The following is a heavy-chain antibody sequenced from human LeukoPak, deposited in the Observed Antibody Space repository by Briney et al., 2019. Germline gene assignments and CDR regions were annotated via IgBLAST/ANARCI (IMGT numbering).Heavy chain of an antibody. J-gene: IGHJ3*02. CDR2: ISGSGGST. CDR3: AKVSGYSGSGYVDI. V-gene: IGHV3-23*01. Sequence: GGSLRLSCAASGFTFSSYAMSWVRRAPGKGLEWVSAISGSGGSTYYADSVKGRFTISRDNSKNTLYLQMNSLRAEDTAVYYCAKVSGYSGSGYVDIWGQGTMVTVSS. D-gene: IGHD2-15*01. CDR1: GFTFSSYA.